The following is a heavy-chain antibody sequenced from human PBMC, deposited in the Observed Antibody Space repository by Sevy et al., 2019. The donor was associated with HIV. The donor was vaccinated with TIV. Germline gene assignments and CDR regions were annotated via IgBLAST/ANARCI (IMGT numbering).Heavy chain of an antibody. D-gene: IGHD3-22*01. CDR3: ATEDYYDSRGYYPLGDDY. V-gene: IGHV3-23*01. CDR2: ISGSGGST. CDR1: GFTFSSYA. J-gene: IGHJ4*02. Sequence: GGSLRLSCAASGFTFSSYAMSWVRQAPGKGLEWVSAISGSGGSTYYADSVKGRFTISRDNSKNTLYLQMNSLRAEDTDVYYCATEDYYDSRGYYPLGDDYWGQGTLVTVSS.